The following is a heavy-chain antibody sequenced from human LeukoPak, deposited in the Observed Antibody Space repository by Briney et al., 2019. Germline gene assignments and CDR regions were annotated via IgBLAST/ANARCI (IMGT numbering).Heavy chain of an antibody. Sequence: SVKVSCKASGGTFSSYAISWVRQVPGQGLEWMGRIIPIFGTANYAQKFQGRVTITTDESTSTAYMELSSLRSEDTAAYYCARNQRYYDSSGSFTQGYYFDYWGQGTLVTVSS. CDR3: ARNQRYYDSSGSFTQGYYFDY. V-gene: IGHV1-69*05. CDR2: IIPIFGTA. J-gene: IGHJ4*02. D-gene: IGHD3-22*01. CDR1: GGTFSSYA.